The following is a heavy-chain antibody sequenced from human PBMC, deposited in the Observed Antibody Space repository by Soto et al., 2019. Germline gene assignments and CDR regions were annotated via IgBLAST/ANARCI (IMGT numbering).Heavy chain of an antibody. V-gene: IGHV3-21*01. CDR1: GFTFSSYS. D-gene: IGHD4-17*01. Sequence: GGSLRLSCAASGFTFSSYSMNWVRQAPGKGLEWVSSISSSSSYIYYADSVKGRFTISRDNTKNSLYLQMNSLRAEDTAVYYCARDTVTLFDYWGQGTLVTVSS. CDR2: ISSSSSYI. J-gene: IGHJ4*02. CDR3: ARDTVTLFDY.